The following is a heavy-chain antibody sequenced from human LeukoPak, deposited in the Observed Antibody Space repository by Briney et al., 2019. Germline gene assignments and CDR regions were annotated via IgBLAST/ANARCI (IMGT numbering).Heavy chain of an antibody. CDR2: IYYSGST. CDR1: GGSISSYY. CDR3: ARGLFLWSGWYGSWFDP. J-gene: IGHJ5*02. Sequence: PSETLSLTCTVSGGSISSYYWSWIRQPPGKGLEWIGYIYYSGSTYYNPSLKSRVTISVDTSKNQFSLKLSSVTAADTAVYYCARGLFLWSGWYGSWFDPWGQGTLVTVSS. V-gene: IGHV4-59*08. D-gene: IGHD6-19*01.